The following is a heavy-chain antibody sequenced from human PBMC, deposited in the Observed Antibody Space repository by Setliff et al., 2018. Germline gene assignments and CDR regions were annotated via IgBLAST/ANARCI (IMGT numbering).Heavy chain of an antibody. J-gene: IGHJ4*02. CDR2: INHSGST. D-gene: IGHD3-22*01. CDR1: SGSFSGYY. Sequence: PSETLSLTCAVYSGSFSGYYWSWIRQPPGKGLEWIGEINHSGSTNYNPSLKSRVTMSVDTSKNQFSLKLSSVTAADTAVYYCARGHPPSDSSGYYYAYWGQGALVTVSS. V-gene: IGHV4-34*01. CDR3: ARGHPPSDSSGYYYAY.